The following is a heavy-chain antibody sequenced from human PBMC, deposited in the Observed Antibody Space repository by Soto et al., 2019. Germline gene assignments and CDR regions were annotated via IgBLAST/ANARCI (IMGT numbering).Heavy chain of an antibody. V-gene: IGHV3-11*05. CDR1: GFTFSDYY. CDR2: ISSSSSYT. D-gene: IGHD6-13*01. Sequence: QVQLVESGGGLVKPGGSLRLSCAASGFTFSDYYMSWIRQAPGKGLEWVSYISSSSSYTNYADSVKGRFTISRDNAKNSLYLQMNSLRAKDTAVYYCARPRIAAAGTLIDYWGQGTLVTVSS. CDR3: ARPRIAAAGTLIDY. J-gene: IGHJ4*02.